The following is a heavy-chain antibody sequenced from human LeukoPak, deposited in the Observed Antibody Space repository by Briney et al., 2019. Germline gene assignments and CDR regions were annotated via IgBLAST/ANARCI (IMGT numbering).Heavy chain of an antibody. CDR3: AKDMAAGGTSYFDY. D-gene: IGHD6-13*01. Sequence: GGPLRLSCAASGFTFSSYGMHWVRQAPGKGLEWVAVISHDGSYKYYADPVEGRFTISRDISKNTLYLQLNSLRAEDTAVYYCAKDMAAGGTSYFDYWGQGTLVTVSS. CDR1: GFTFSSYG. CDR2: ISHDGSYK. J-gene: IGHJ4*02. V-gene: IGHV3-30*18.